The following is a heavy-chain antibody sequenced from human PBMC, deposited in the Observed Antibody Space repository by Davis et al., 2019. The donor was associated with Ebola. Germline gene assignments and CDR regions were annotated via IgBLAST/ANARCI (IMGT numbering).Heavy chain of an antibody. CDR2: MNPNSGNT. V-gene: IGHV1-8*01. CDR1: GYTFTSYD. CDR3: ARVRYYYGSGMRGYYYGMDV. J-gene: IGHJ6*02. Sequence: ASVKVSCKASGYTFTSYDIDWVRQATGQGLEWMGWMNPNSGNTGYAQKFQGRVTMTRNTSISTAYMELSSLRSEDTAVYYCARVRYYYGSGMRGYYYGMDVWGQGTTVTVSS. D-gene: IGHD3-10*01.